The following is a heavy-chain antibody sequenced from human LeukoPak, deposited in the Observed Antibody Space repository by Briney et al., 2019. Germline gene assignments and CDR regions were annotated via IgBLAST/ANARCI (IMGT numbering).Heavy chain of an antibody. V-gene: IGHV5-51*01. CDR3: ARRSDYWGSDWFDP. Sequence: GASLQISCKGSGYSFTSYWIGWVRQMAGKGLEWMGIIYPGDSDTRYSPSFQGQVTISADKSISTAYLQWSSLKASDTAMYYCARRSDYWGSDWFDPWGQGTLVTVSS. CDR1: GYSFTSYW. CDR2: IYPGDSDT. D-gene: IGHD7-27*01. J-gene: IGHJ5*02.